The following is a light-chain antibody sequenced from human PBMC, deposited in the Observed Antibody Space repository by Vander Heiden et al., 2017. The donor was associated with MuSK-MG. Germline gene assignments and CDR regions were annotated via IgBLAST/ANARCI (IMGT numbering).Light chain of an antibody. Sequence: QMTQSPSTLSASVGDRVTITCRASQSISSWLAWYQQKPGKAPKLLIYKASSLESGVPARFSGSGSGTEFTLTISSLQPDDFATYYCQQYNSYSQTFGQGTKVEIK. CDR1: QSISSW. CDR2: KAS. J-gene: IGKJ1*01. V-gene: IGKV1-5*03. CDR3: QQYNSYSQT.